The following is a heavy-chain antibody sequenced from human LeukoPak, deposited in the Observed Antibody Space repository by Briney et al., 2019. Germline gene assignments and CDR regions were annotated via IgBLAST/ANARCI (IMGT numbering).Heavy chain of an antibody. CDR3: ARDLWYYYDSSGSFFDY. CDR1: GFNLISYW. D-gene: IGHD3-22*01. J-gene: IGHJ4*02. V-gene: IGHV3-7*01. Sequence: PGGSLRLSCAASGFNLISYWMSWVRQAPGKGLEWVANIKQDGSEKYYVDSVKGRFTISRDNTKNSLYLQMNNLRAEDTAVYYCARDLWYYYDSSGSFFDYWGPGTQVSVSS. CDR2: IKQDGSEK.